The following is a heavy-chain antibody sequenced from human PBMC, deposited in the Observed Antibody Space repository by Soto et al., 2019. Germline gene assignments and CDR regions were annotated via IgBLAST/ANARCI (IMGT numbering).Heavy chain of an antibody. Sequence: SETLSLTCTVSGGSISSYYWIWIRQPPGKGLEWIGYIYYSGSTYYNPSLKSRVTISVDTPKNQFSLKLSSVTAADTAVYYCARYRADYDSSGYYQYYFDYWGQGTLVTVSS. CDR1: GGSISSYY. CDR2: IYYSGST. J-gene: IGHJ4*02. V-gene: IGHV4-30-4*01. D-gene: IGHD3-22*01. CDR3: ARYRADYDSSGYYQYYFDY.